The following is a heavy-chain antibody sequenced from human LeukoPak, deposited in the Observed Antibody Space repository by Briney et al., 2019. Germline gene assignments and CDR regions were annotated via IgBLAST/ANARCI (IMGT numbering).Heavy chain of an antibody. D-gene: IGHD6-13*01. Sequence: GGSLRLSCAASGFTFSSYGMHWVRQAPGKGLEWVAVIWYDGSNKYYADSVKGRFTISRDNSKNTPYLQMTILRVEDTALYYCARDRWQQLVSPLEWGQGTLVTVSS. CDR3: ARDRWQQLVSPLE. CDR1: GFTFSSYG. CDR2: IWYDGSNK. J-gene: IGHJ4*02. V-gene: IGHV3-33*01.